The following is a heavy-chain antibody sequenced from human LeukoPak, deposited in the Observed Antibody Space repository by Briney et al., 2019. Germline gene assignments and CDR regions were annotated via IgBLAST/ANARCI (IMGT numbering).Heavy chain of an antibody. CDR1: GFTFTTAW. D-gene: IGHD6-13*01. CDR3: TLRVSFSSSWYNFIS. J-gene: IGHJ4*02. V-gene: IGHV3-15*04. Sequence: GGSLTLSCAASGFTFTTAWMTWVRQAPGKGLEWVGHIESKTDGGTTDYAAPVKGRFTISRDDSRNTLYLQMNSIKTEDTAVYYCTLRVSFSSSWYNFISWGQGTEVTVSS. CDR2: IESKTDGGTT.